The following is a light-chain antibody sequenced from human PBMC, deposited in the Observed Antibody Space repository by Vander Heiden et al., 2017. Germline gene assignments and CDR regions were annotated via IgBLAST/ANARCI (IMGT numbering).Light chain of an antibody. Sequence: QSALTQPPSVSGSPAKSVTISCTGTSSDVGSYNRVSWYQQPPGTAPKLMIYEVSNRPSGVPDRFSGSKSGNTASLTISGLQAEDEADYYCSLYTSSSTWVFGGGTKLTVL. CDR2: EVS. CDR1: SSDVGSYNR. CDR3: SLYTSSSTWV. V-gene: IGLV2-18*01. J-gene: IGLJ3*02.